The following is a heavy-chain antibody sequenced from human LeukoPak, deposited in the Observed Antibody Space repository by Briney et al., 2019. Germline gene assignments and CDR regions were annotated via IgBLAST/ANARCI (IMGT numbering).Heavy chain of an antibody. CDR2: INWNGGST. J-gene: IGHJ6*04. CDR3: AELGITMIGGV. D-gene: IGHD3-10*02. Sequence: GGSLRLSRAASGFTFDDYGMSWVRQAPGKGLEWVSGINWNGGSTGYADSVKGRFTISRDNAKNSLYLQMNSLRAEDTAVYYCAELGITMIGGVWGKGTTVTISS. V-gene: IGHV3-20*04. CDR1: GFTFDDYG.